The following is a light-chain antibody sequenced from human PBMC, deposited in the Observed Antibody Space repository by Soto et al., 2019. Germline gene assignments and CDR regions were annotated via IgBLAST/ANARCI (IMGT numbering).Light chain of an antibody. Sequence: DIQMTQSPSSLSASVGDRVTITCQASQDISNYLNWYQQKPGKAPKLLIYAASTLQSGVPSRFSGGFSGTEFTLTISSLQPEDFATYYCQQLYRYPITFGQGTRLEI. J-gene: IGKJ5*01. CDR1: QDISNY. CDR2: AAS. CDR3: QQLYRYPIT. V-gene: IGKV1-9*01.